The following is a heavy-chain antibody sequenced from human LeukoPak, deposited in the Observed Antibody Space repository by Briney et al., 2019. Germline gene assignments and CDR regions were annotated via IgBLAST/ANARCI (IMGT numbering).Heavy chain of an antibody. J-gene: IGHJ4*02. Sequence: PGGSLRLSCAASGFTFSNYVMNWVRQAPGKGLEWVSTIDANAVGTYYADSVKGRFTISRDNSKNTLYLQMSSLRAEDTAVYYCAKRVQYDDSHYCIFDYWGQGTLVSLSS. CDR3: AKRVQYDDSHYCIFDY. D-gene: IGHD3-22*01. CDR1: GFTFSNYV. V-gene: IGHV3-23*01. CDR2: IDANAVGT.